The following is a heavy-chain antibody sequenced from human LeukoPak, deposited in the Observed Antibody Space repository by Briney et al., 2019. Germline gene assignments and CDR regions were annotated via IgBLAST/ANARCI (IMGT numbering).Heavy chain of an antibody. V-gene: IGHV1-18*01. J-gene: IGHJ6*02. CDR1: GYTFTSYG. CDR2: ISAYNGNT. CDR3: ARFLLVPAAIYYYGMDV. D-gene: IGHD2-2*01. Sequence: ASVKVSCKASGYTFTSYGISWVRQAPGQGLEWMGWISAYNGNTNYAQKLQGRVTMTTDTSTSTAYMELRSLRSDDTAVYYCARFLLVPAAIYYYGMDVWGQGTTVTVSS.